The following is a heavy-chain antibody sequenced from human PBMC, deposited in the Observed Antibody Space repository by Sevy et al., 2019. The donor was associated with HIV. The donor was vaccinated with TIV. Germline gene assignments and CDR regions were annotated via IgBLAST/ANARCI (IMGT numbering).Heavy chain of an antibody. CDR2: ISSSSSYI. CDR1: GFTFSSYG. CDR3: ATHSSGWYNPGDY. V-gene: IGHV3-21*01. Sequence: GGSLRLSCAASGFTFSSYGMNWVRQAPGKGLEWVSSISSSSSYIYYADSVKGRFTISRDNAKNSLYLQMNSLRAEDTAVYYCATHSSGWYNPGDYWGQGTLVTVSS. D-gene: IGHD6-19*01. J-gene: IGHJ4*02.